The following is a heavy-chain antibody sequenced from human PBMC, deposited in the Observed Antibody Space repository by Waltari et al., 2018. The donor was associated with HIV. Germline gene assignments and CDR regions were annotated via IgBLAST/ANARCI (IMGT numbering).Heavy chain of an antibody. CDR1: GFSLSNARMG. Sequence: QVTLKESGPVLVKPTETLTLTCTVSGFSLSNARMGVSWIRQPPGKALEWLAHIFSNDEKSYSTSLKSRLTISKDTSKSQVVLTMTNMDPVDTATYYCAKGGRHYDFWSGYYTEAFDIWGQGTMVTVSS. J-gene: IGHJ3*02. CDR2: IFSNDEK. V-gene: IGHV2-26*01. D-gene: IGHD3-3*01. CDR3: AKGGRHYDFWSGYYTEAFDI.